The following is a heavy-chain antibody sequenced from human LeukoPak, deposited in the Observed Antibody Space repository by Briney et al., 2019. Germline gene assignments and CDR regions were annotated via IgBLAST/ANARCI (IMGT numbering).Heavy chain of an antibody. V-gene: IGHV1-2*04. CDR1: GYTFTGYY. D-gene: IGHD6-19*01. J-gene: IGHJ6*04. CDR2: INPNSGGT. Sequence: ASVKVSCKASGYTFTGYYMHWVRQAPGQGLEWMGWINPNSGGTNYAQKFQGWVTMTRDTSISTAYMELSRLRSDDTAVYYCARALLGAVADPSLGMDVWGKGTTVTVSS. CDR3: ARALLGAVADPSLGMDV.